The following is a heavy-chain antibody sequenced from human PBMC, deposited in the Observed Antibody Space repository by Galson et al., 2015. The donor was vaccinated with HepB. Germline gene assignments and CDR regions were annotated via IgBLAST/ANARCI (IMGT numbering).Heavy chain of an antibody. CDR2: IYHSGNP. D-gene: IGHD5-12*01. CDR1: GGSLNSADYY. Sequence: QVQLQESGPGLVKPSQTLSLTCTVSGGSLNSADYYWSWIRQPPGKGLEWIGYIYHSGNPYYNPSLKSRVTILVDTSKNQFSLELTSVTAADTAVYYCGRDSSGYGGLDYWGQGTPVTVSS. J-gene: IGHJ4*02. V-gene: IGHV4-30-4*01. CDR3: GRDSSGYGGLDY.